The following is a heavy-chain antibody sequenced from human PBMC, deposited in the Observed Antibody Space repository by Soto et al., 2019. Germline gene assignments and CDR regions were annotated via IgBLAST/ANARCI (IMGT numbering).Heavy chain of an antibody. D-gene: IGHD2-8*01. V-gene: IGHV4-39*01. CDR3: ARHERNVSVWLLDY. CDR2: IHYSGSS. CDR1: GDSIGKTHSY. Sequence: ETLSLTCTVSGDSIGKTHSYWAWIRPSPGEGLEWIGNIHYSGSSYYMPSLRSRVTLSLDTSKNQFSLRLTSVTAEDTAVYYCARHERNVSVWLLDYWGQGILVTVSA. J-gene: IGHJ4*02.